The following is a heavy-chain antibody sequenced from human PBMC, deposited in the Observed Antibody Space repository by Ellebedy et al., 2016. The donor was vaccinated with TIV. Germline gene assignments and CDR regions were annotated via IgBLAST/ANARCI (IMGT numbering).Heavy chain of an antibody. Sequence: GESLKISCTASGFTLTNYWMTWVRQAPGKSLQWVANINQDGSDKYYVDSLKGRFTISRDNAKNSLYLQMNSLRAEDTAVYYCATDGSYGDYRSPTHAFVMWGQGTLVTVSS. J-gene: IGHJ3*02. CDR3: ATDGSYGDYRSPTHAFVM. D-gene: IGHD4-17*01. CDR1: GFTLTNYW. V-gene: IGHV3-7*01. CDR2: INQDGSDK.